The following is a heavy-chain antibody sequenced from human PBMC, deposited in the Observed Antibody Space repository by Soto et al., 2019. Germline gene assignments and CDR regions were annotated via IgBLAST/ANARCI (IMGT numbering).Heavy chain of an antibody. CDR1: GFTVSNNY. J-gene: IGHJ5*02. D-gene: IGHD2-15*01. Sequence: GGSLRLSCAASGFTVSNNYMSWVRQGPGKGLEWVSTIYSGGSTYYADSVKGRFTISRDNSKNTLYLQMNSLRAEDTAVYFCAKSPSVVLVPSTLGGNNWFDPWGQGTLVTVPS. CDR3: AKSPSVVLVPSTLGGNNWFDP. V-gene: IGHV3-53*01. CDR2: IYSGGST.